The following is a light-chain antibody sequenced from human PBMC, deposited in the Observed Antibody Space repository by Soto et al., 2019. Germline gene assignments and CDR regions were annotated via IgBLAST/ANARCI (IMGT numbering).Light chain of an antibody. J-gene: IGLJ1*01. CDR3: CSYAGSSTYV. CDR2: EVT. Sequence: QSVLTQPASVSGSPGQSITISCTGTISDVGSYNLVSWYQQHPGKAPKLMIYEVTKRPSGVSNRFSGSKSGNTASLTISGLQAEDEADYYCCSYAGSSTYVFGTGTKVTVL. CDR1: ISDVGSYNL. V-gene: IGLV2-23*02.